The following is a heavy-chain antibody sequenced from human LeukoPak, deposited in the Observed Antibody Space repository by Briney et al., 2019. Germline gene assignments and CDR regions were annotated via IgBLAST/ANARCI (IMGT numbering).Heavy chain of an antibody. CDR1: GFTFDDYA. Sequence: GRSLRLSCAASGFTFDDYAMHWVRQAPGKGLEWVSGISWNSDFIGYSDSVKGRFTISRDNAKNSLYLQMNTLRAEDMALYYCPKGEAISGWSAAFHIWGQGTMVPASS. CDR3: PKGEAISGWSAAFHI. V-gene: IGHV3-9*03. CDR2: ISWNSDFI. J-gene: IGHJ3*02. D-gene: IGHD6-19*01.